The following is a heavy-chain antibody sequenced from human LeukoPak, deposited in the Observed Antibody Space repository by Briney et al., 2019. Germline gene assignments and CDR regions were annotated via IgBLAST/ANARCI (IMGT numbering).Heavy chain of an antibody. J-gene: IGHJ3*02. CDR3: ARESLRDCSSTSCGAFDI. V-gene: IGHV3-30-3*01. Sequence: GGSLRLSCAASGFTFSSYAMHWVRQAPGKGLEWVAVISYDGSNKYYADSVKGRFTISRDNSKNTLYLQMNSLRAEDTAVYYCARESLRDCSSTSCGAFDIWGQGTMVTVSS. CDR1: GFTFSSYA. D-gene: IGHD2-2*01. CDR2: ISYDGSNK.